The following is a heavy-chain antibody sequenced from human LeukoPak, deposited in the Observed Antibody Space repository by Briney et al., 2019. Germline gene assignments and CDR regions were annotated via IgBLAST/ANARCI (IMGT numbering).Heavy chain of an antibody. J-gene: IGHJ4*02. CDR2: ISGSSSSI. D-gene: IGHD3-16*01. CDR1: GFTFSSFS. V-gene: IGHV3-48*02. Sequence: GGSLRLSCAASGFTFSSFSMNWVRQAPGKGLEWVSYISGSSSSIYYADSVQGRFTISRDSAKNSLYLQMNSLRDEDTAVYYCARGLGAFDYWGQGTLVTVSS. CDR3: ARGLGAFDY.